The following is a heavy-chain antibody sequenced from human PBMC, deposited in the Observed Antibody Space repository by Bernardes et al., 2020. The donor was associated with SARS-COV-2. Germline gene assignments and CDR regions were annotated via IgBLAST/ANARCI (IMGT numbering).Heavy chain of an antibody. CDR2: ISAYNGNT. CDR3: ARHLIYDSGGWGIEDAFDI. D-gene: IGHD3-22*01. V-gene: IGHV1-18*01. Sequence: ASVKVSCKASGYTFTSYGISWVRQAPGQGLEWMGWISAYNGNTNYAQKLQGRVTMTTDTSTRTAYMELRSLRSDDTAVYYCARHLIYDSGGWGIEDAFDIWGQGTMVTVSS. CDR1: GYTFTSYG. J-gene: IGHJ3*02.